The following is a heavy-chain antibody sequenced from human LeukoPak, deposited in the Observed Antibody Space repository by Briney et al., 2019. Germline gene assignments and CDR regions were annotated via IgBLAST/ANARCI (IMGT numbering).Heavy chain of an antibody. V-gene: IGHV3-30-3*01. CDR3: ARDRRYCSGGSCYFDYFFDY. D-gene: IGHD2-15*01. CDR2: ISYDGSIS. CDR1: GFTFNSYA. Sequence: PGGSLRLSCAASGFTFNSYAVHWVRQAPGKGLEWEAVISYDGSISFYAASVKGRFTISRDNSKNTLYLQMNSLRAEDTALYFCARDRRYCSGGSCYFDYFFDYWGQGTLVTVSS. J-gene: IGHJ4*02.